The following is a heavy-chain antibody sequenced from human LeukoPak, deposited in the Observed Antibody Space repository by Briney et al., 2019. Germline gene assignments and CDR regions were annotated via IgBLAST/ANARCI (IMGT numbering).Heavy chain of an antibody. V-gene: IGHV1-69*04. CDR2: IIPILGIA. D-gene: IGHD3-22*01. J-gene: IGHJ4*02. Sequence: SVKVSCKASGGTFSSYAISWVRQASGQGLEWMGRIIPILGIANYAQKFQGRVTITADKSTSTAYMELSSPRSEDTAVYYCARGGYYDSSGYYAGYWGQGTLVTVSS. CDR1: GGTFSSYA. CDR3: ARGGYYDSSGYYAGY.